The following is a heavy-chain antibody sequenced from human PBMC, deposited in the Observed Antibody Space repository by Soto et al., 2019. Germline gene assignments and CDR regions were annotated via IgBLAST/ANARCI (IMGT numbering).Heavy chain of an antibody. Sequence: ESGGGLVPPGGSLRLSCAASGFTFSDHYMDWVRQAPGTGLERVGRSKNKADSYTTEYAASVKGRFTISRDGSKNSLFLQMYSLKTEDTAVYYCIVWGSGNDFGAAWGQGILVTVSS. CDR3: IVWGSGNDFGAA. D-gene: IGHD3-10*01. V-gene: IGHV3-72*01. CDR2: SKNKADSYTT. CDR1: GFTFSDHY. J-gene: IGHJ4*02.